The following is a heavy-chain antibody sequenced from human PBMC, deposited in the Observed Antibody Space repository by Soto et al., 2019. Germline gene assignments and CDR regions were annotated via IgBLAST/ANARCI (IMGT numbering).Heavy chain of an antibody. CDR3: ARGHPFDY. Sequence: PSETLSLTCTVSGGSISSYLRSWMRLPPGKGLEWIGYIYHFGSPNYNPSLKSRVTISVDTSKNQFSLKLSSVTAADTAVYYCARGHPFDYWGQGALVTVSS. CDR1: GGSISSYL. J-gene: IGHJ4*02. CDR2: IYHFGSP. V-gene: IGHV4-59*01.